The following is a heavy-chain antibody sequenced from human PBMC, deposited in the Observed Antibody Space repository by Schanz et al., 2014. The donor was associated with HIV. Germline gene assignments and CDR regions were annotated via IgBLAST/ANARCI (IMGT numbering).Heavy chain of an antibody. CDR2: ISFDGSNK. V-gene: IGHV3-30-3*01. Sequence: QVQMVESGGGVVQPGRSLRLSCAASGFTLSNSAMHWVRQAPGKGLEWVAIISFDGSNKYYADSVKGRFTISRDNSKNTLYLQMNSLRAEDTAVYYCARGGIWEWDQPDFDYWGQGTLVTVSS. D-gene: IGHD2-15*01. J-gene: IGHJ4*02. CDR1: GFTLSNSA. CDR3: ARGGIWEWDQPDFDY.